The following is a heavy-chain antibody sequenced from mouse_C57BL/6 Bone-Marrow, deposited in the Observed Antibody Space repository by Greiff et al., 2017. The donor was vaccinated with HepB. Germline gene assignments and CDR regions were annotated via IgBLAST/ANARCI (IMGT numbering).Heavy chain of an antibody. V-gene: IGHV1-42*01. J-gene: IGHJ2*01. CDR1: GYSFTGYY. Sequence: VQLQQSGPELVKPGASVKISCKASGYSFTGYYMNWVKQSPEKSLEWIGEINPSTGGTTYNQKFKAKATLTVDKSSSTAYMHLKSLTSEDSAVYYCARFADWGQGTTLTVSS. CDR2: INPSTGGT. CDR3: ARFAD.